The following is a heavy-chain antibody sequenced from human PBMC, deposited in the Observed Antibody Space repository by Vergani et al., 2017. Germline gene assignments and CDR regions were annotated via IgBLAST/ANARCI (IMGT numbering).Heavy chain of an antibody. Sequence: EVQLVESGGGLVQPGGSLKLSCAASGFTFSGSAMHWVRQASGKGLEWVGRIRSKANSYATAYAASVKGRFTISRDDSKNTAYLQMNSLRAEDTAVYYCARLFWSGYYSDYWGQGTLVTVSS. CDR1: GFTFSGSA. J-gene: IGHJ4*02. V-gene: IGHV3-73*01. CDR3: ARLFWSGYYSDY. CDR2: IRSKANSYAT. D-gene: IGHD3-3*01.